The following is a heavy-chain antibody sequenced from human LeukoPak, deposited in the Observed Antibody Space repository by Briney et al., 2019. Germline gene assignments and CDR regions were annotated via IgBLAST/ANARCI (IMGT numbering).Heavy chain of an antibody. CDR3: ATDLLDY. CDR1: GFTFSNAW. J-gene: IGHJ4*02. V-gene: IGHV3-15*01. Sequence: PGGSLRLSCAASGFTFSNAWMSWVRQAPGKGLEWIGRIKRKTDSGTTDFAAPVKGRFTISRDDSENKVFLQMNSLKTEDTAVYHCATDLLDYWGQGTLVIVSS. CDR2: IKRKTDSGTT.